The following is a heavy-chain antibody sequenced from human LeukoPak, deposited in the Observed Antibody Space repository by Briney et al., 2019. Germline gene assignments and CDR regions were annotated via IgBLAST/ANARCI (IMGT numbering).Heavy chain of an antibody. V-gene: IGHV4-34*01. D-gene: IGHD3-10*02. CDR2: INHSGST. CDR3: ARARFGELLSCDY. J-gene: IGHJ4*02. Sequence: PSETLSLTCAVYGGSFSGYYWSWIRQPPGKGLEWIGEINHSGSTNYNPSLKSRVTISVDTSKNQFSLKLSSVTTADTAVYYCARARFGELLSCDYWGQGTLVTVSS. CDR1: GGSFSGYY.